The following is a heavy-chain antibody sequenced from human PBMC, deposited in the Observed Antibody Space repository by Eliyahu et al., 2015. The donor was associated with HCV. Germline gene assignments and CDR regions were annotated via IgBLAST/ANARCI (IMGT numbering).Heavy chain of an antibody. J-gene: IGHJ5*02. CDR1: GFTFSSYS. CDR3: ARVHVQWELRGWFDP. D-gene: IGHD1-26*01. CDR2: ISSSSSYI. V-gene: IGHV3-21*01. Sequence: EVQLVESGGGLVKPGGSLXLSCAASGFTFSSYSMNWVRQAPGKGLEWVSSISSSSSYIYYADSVKGRFTISRDNAKNSLYLQMNSLRAEDTAVYYCARVHVQWELRGWFDPWGQGTLVTVSS.